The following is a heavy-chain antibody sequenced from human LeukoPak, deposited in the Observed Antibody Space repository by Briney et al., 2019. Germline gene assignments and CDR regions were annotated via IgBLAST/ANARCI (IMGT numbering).Heavy chain of an antibody. J-gene: IGHJ5*02. CDR1: GPSISSPSHY. V-gene: IGHV4-39*07. CDR2: ISNTGST. Sequence: SETLSLTCSLSGPSISSPSHYWAWLRAPPGKGLEWFASISNTGSTFYSPSLSSRATTSVDTSKNQFSLDLKSLTAADTAVYYCARDQKFSGRNGWFDPGGQGTGVTVSA. D-gene: IGHD1-26*01. CDR3: ARDQKFSGRNGWFDP.